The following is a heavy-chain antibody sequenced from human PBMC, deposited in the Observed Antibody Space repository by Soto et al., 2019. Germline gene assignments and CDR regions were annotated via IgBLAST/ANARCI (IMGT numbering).Heavy chain of an antibody. CDR1: GYTFTSYG. J-gene: IGHJ4*02. CDR2: ISAYNGNT. V-gene: IGHV1-18*01. CDR3: ARDGGGDIVVVQNFDY. Sequence: ASVKVSCKASGYTFTSYGISWVRQAPGQGLEWMGWISAYNGNTNYAQKLQGRVTMTTDTSTSTAYMELRSLRSDDTAVYYCARDGGGDIVVVQNFDYWGQGTLVTVSS. D-gene: IGHD2-15*01.